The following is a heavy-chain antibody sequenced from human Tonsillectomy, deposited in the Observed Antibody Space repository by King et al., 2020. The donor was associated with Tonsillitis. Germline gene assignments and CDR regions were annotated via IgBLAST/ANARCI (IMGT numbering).Heavy chain of an antibody. J-gene: IGHJ4*02. D-gene: IGHD2-2*01. CDR2: IYYSGST. CDR3: ARSGGTIGVVVPAASGEFDY. CDR1: GGSISSYY. Sequence: QLQESGPGLVKPSETLSLTCTVSGGSISSYYWSWIRQPPGKGLEWIGYIYYSGSTNYNPSLKSRVTISVDTSKNQFSLKLSSVTAADTAVYYCARSGGTIGVVVPAASGEFDYWGEGTLGTVSP. V-gene: IGHV4-59*01.